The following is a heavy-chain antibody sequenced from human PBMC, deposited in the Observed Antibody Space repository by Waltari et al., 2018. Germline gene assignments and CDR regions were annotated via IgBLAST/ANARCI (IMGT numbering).Heavy chain of an antibody. CDR1: GYTFADYY. V-gene: IGHV1-69-2*01. J-gene: IGHJ3*02. CDR3: ARFRYYYGSGRTPAAFDI. D-gene: IGHD3-10*01. Sequence: EVQLVQSGAEVKKPGATVKISCKVSGYTFADYYMHWVQQAPGKGLEWMGLVDPEDGETIYAEKFQGRVTMTRNTSISTAYMELSSLRSEDTAVYYCARFRYYYGSGRTPAAFDIWGQGTMVTVSS. CDR2: VDPEDGET.